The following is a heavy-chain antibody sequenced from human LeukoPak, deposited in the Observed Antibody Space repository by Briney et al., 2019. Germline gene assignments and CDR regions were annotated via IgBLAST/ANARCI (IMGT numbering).Heavy chain of an antibody. CDR3: AKDRPTVYSSSWLHFLDS. CDR2: TVGSGPDT. V-gene: IGHV3-23*01. Sequence: GGSLRLSCAASGFTFTNYAMGWVRQTPGKGLEWVSATVGSGPDTYHADSVKGRFTVSRDNSRNTLYLQMNSLRADDTAVYYCAKDRPTVYSSSWLHFLDSWGQGTLVTVSS. J-gene: IGHJ4*02. D-gene: IGHD6-13*01. CDR1: GFTFTNYA.